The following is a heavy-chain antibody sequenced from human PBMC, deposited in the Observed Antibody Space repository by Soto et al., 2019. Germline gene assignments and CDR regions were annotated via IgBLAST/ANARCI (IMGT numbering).Heavy chain of an antibody. CDR2: TYYRSKWYY. CDR1: GDSVSSNSAG. V-gene: IGHV6-1*01. D-gene: IGHD1-26*01. CDR3: ARREHYSGRIFDY. Sequence: QVQLQQSGPGLVKPSQTLALTCAITGDSVSSNSAGWSWVRQSPSRGLEWLGRTYYRSKWYYEYAVSVRGRITINPDTSKNQYSLQLNSVTPDDTAVYFCARREHYSGRIFDYWGQGTLVTGSS. J-gene: IGHJ4*01.